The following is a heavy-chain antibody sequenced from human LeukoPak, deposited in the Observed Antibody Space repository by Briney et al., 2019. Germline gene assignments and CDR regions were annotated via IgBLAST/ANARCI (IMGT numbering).Heavy chain of an antibody. CDR3: ARESASRGFFDP. CDR1: GFTVSSNY. D-gene: IGHD2-2*01. V-gene: IGHV3-53*01. J-gene: IGHJ5*02. CDR2: IYSGGST. Sequence: GGSLRPSCAASGFTVSSNYMSWVRQAPGKGLEWVSIIYSGGSTYYADSVKGRFTISRDNSKNTLYLQMNSLRAEDTAVYYCARESASRGFFDPWGQGTLVTVSS.